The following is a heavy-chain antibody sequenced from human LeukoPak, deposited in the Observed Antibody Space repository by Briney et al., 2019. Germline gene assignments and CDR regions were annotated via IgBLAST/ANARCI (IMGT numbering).Heavy chain of an antibody. CDR3: ARRNWGVPPRAFDI. D-gene: IGHD3-16*01. CDR2: INHSGST. V-gene: IGHV4-34*01. CDR1: GGSFSGYY. J-gene: IGHJ3*02. Sequence: SETLSLTCAVYGGSFSGYYWSWIRQPPGKGLEWIGEINHSGSTNYNPSLKSRVTISVDTSKNQFSLKLSSVTAADTALYYCARRNWGVPPRAFDIWGQGTMVTVSS.